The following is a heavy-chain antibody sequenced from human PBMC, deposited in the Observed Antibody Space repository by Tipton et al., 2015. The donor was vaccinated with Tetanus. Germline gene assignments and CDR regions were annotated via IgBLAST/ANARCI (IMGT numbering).Heavy chain of an antibody. CDR2: IYYSGST. V-gene: IGHV4-30-4*01. J-gene: IGHJ4*02. CDR3: ARLAAKYYFDY. D-gene: IGHD6-6*01. Sequence: TLSLTCTVSGGSISSGDYYWSWIRQPPGKGLEWIGYIYYSGSTYYNPSLKSRVTISVDTSKNQFSLKLSSVTAADTAVYYCARLAAKYYFDYWGQGTLVTVSS. CDR1: GGSISSGDYY.